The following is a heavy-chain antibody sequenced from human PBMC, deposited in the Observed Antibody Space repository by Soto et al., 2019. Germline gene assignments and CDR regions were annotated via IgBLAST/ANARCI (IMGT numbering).Heavy chain of an antibody. Sequence: DVQLVESGGGLIQPGGSLRLSCAVSGLTFNDSKYITWVRQAPGRGLEWVSALYSTYGTYYAEFVRGRFTVSRDHFNNTVYLQMNALRQDVPSLYFFSSWRQREHAYDIWGLGTMVTVSS. CDR3: SSWRQREHAYDI. D-gene: IGHD1-1*01. CDR1: GLTFNDSKY. J-gene: IGHJ3*02. V-gene: IGHV3-53*01. CDR2: LYSTYGT.